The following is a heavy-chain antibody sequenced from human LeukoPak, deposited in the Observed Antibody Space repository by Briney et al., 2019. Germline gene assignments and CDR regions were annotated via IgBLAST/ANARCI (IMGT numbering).Heavy chain of an antibody. Sequence: EALKISRKGSGYSFTSYWIGWVRQMPGKGLEWVGIIYPGDSDARYSPSFQGQVTISADKSISTAYLQWSSLKASDTAMYYCARRSFPYYDFWSGPMDIWGKGTTVTVSS. CDR2: IYPGDSDA. D-gene: IGHD3-3*01. CDR3: ARRSFPYYDFWSGPMDI. V-gene: IGHV5-51*01. CDR1: GYSFTSYW. J-gene: IGHJ6*04.